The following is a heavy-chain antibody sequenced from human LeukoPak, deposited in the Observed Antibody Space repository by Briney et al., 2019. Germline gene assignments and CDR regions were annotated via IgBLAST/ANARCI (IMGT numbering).Heavy chain of an antibody. D-gene: IGHD2-2*01. CDR2: ISASRGIT. CDR1: GFIFGSYG. CDR3: ANHFACGSTSCPPFDS. V-gene: IGHV3-48*01. J-gene: IGHJ4*02. Sequence: GGSLRLSCVASGFIFGSYGFHWVRQAPGMGLEWLSYISASRGITYYADSVKGRFTISRDNAKNSLYLQMNSLRVEDTAVYYCANHFACGSTSCPPFDSWGQGTLVTVSS.